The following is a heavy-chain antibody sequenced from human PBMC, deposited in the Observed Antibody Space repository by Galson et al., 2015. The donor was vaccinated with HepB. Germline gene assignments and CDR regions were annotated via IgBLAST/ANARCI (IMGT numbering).Heavy chain of an antibody. CDR2: ISGSGGST. Sequence: SLRLSCAASRFTFDNYAMSWVRQAPGKGLEWVAGISGSGGSTYSADSVKGRFTISRDNSKNMLFLEMNSLRADDAAVYYCARDGSRDCSGPTCYFYYYHYMDVWRKGTTVTDSS. V-gene: IGHV3-23*01. CDR3: ARDGSRDCSGPTCYFYYYHYMDV. CDR1: RFTFDNYA. D-gene: IGHD2-15*01. J-gene: IGHJ6*03.